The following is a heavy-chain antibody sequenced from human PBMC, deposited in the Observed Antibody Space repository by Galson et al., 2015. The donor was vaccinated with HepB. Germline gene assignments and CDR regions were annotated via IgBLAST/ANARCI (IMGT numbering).Heavy chain of an antibody. Sequence: SLRLSCAASGFTFSSYGMHWVRQAPGKGLEWVAVIWYDGSNKYYADSVKGRFTISRDNSKNTLYLQMNSLRAEDTAVYYCARENVAIFGVVIIPYYYYGMDVWGQGTTVTVSS. CDR2: IWYDGSNK. CDR1: GFTFSSYG. J-gene: IGHJ6*02. CDR3: ARENVAIFGVVIIPYYYYGMDV. D-gene: IGHD3-3*01. V-gene: IGHV3-33*01.